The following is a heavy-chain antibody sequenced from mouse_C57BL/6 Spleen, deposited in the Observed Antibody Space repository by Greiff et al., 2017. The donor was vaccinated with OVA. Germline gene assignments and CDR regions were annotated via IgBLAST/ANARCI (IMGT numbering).Heavy chain of an antibody. CDR1: GFTFSSYA. CDR2: ISDCGSYT. Sequence: EVMLVESGGGLVKPGGSLKLSCAASGFTFSSYAMSWVRQTPEKRLEWVATISDCGSYTYYPDNVKGRFTFSRDNDKNNLYLQMSHLKSEDTAMYYCARRLQHSYAMDYWGQGTSVTVSS. V-gene: IGHV5-4*03. J-gene: IGHJ4*01. CDR3: ARRLQHSYAMDY. D-gene: IGHD2-2*01.